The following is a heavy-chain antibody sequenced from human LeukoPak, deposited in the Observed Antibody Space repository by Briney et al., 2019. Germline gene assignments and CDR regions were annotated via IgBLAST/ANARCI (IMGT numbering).Heavy chain of an antibody. J-gene: IGHJ4*02. CDR2: IYSGGST. V-gene: IGHV3-53*01. D-gene: IGHD6-19*01. Sequence: GGSLRLSCATSGFTVSTNYMSWVRQAPGKGLEWVSVIYSGGSTYYADSVKGRFTISRDNSKNTLYLQMNSLRAEDTAVYYCARGGPAYINIAVADPFDYWGQGTLDTVSS. CDR1: GFTVSTNY. CDR3: ARGGPAYINIAVADPFDY.